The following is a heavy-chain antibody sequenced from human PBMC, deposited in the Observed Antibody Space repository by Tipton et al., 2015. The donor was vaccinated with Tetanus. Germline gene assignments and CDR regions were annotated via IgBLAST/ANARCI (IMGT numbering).Heavy chain of an antibody. CDR3: AREINWGHYFDY. CDR1: GFTFSGYA. CDR2: ISYDGTLK. D-gene: IGHD7-27*01. J-gene: IGHJ4*02. Sequence: SLRLSCEVSGFTFSGYAMHWVRQGPGKGLEWVASISYDGTLKKYVDSVKGRFTISRDNSKNTLYLQVDTLRPEDTAIYYCAREINWGHYFDYWGQGTLLTVSS. V-gene: IGHV3-30*04.